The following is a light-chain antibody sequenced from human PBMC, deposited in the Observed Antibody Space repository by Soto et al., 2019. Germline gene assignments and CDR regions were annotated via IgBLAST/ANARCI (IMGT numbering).Light chain of an antibody. CDR1: QSVSSSY. V-gene: IGKV3D-20*02. Sequence: EIVLTQSEATMSLSPRERAKISCGSSQSVSSSYLAWYQQKPGQAPRLLIYDSSTRAIGIPARFSGSGSGTDFTLTISSLEPEDFAVYYCQQRSNWPRTFGQGTKVDI. CDR2: DSS. CDR3: QQRSNWPRT. J-gene: IGKJ1*01.